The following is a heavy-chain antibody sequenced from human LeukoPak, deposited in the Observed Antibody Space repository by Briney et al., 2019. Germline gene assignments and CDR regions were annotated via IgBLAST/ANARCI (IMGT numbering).Heavy chain of an antibody. CDR3: ARVVMVRGVPSLYYYYMDV. J-gene: IGHJ6*03. CDR1: GFTFSTSW. CDR2: IYTSGST. D-gene: IGHD3-10*01. Sequence: GSMRLSCAASGFTFSTSWMSWVRQAPGKGLEWIGRIYTSGSTNYNPSLKSRVTISVDTSKNQFSLKLSSVTAADTAVYYCARVVMVRGVPSLYYYYMDVWGKGTTVTISS. V-gene: IGHV4-4*08.